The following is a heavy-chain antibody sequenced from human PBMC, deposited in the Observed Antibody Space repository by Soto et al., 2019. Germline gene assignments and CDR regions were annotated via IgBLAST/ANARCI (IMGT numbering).Heavy chain of an antibody. CDR2: ITHRGTT. Sequence: QVHLQQWGAGLLKPSETLSLTCGVYGGSFSGYYWSWIRQPPGKGLEWIGEITHRGTTSYNPSLKSRLTISEDTSKNQFSLRLTSVTAADTAVYYCARVLGSSTTWGLHYYGLDVWGQGTTVTVSS. V-gene: IGHV4-34*01. CDR3: ARVLGSSTTWGLHYYGLDV. D-gene: IGHD2-2*01. J-gene: IGHJ6*02. CDR1: GGSFSGYY.